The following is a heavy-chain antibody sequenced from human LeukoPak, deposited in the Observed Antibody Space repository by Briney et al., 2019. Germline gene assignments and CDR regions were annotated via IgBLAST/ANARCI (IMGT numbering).Heavy chain of an antibody. Sequence: GGSLRLSCAASGFTFSNYAMSWVRQAPGKGLEWVSSTSGTGGRTYYADSVKGRFTISRDNAQNSLYLQMNSLRAEDTAVYYCARVGAGRYGSGSLDYWGQGTLVTVSS. D-gene: IGHD3-10*01. V-gene: IGHV3-23*01. CDR2: TSGTGGRT. CDR3: ARVGAGRYGSGSLDY. J-gene: IGHJ4*02. CDR1: GFTFSNYA.